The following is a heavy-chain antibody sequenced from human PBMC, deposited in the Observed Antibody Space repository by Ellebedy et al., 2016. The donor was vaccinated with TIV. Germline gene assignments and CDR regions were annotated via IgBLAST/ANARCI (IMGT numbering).Heavy chain of an antibody. CDR3: ARERTYCSGGSCYSVSYYFDY. V-gene: IGHV1-8*01. D-gene: IGHD2-15*01. J-gene: IGHJ4*02. Sequence: ASVKVSXXASGYNFTNYDINWVRQATGQGLEWMGWMNPNSGNTGYAQKFQGRVTMTRNTSISTAYMELSSLRSDDTAVYYCARERTYCSGGSCYSVSYYFDYWGQGTLVTVSS. CDR1: GYNFTNYD. CDR2: MNPNSGNT.